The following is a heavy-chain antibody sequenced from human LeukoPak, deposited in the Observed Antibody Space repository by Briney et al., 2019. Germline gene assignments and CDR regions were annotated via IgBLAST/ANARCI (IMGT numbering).Heavy chain of an antibody. CDR3: AREMGEDVDTAIGWFDP. V-gene: IGHV6-1*01. D-gene: IGHD5-18*01. J-gene: IGHJ5*02. CDR2: TYCRSKWYN. CDR1: GDSVSSNSAA. Sequence: SQTLSLTCAISGDSVSSNSAAWNWIRQSPSRGLEWLGRTYCRSKWYNDYAVSVKIRITINPDTSKNQFSLQQNSVTPEDTAVYYCAREMGEDVDTAIGWFDPWGQGTLVTVSS.